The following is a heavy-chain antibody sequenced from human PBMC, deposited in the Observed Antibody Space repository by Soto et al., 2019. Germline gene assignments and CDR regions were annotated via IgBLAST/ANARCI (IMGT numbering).Heavy chain of an antibody. D-gene: IGHD1-26*01. Sequence: QVQLVESGGGVVQPGRSLRLSCAASGFTFSSYAMHWVRQAPGKGLEWVAVISYDGSNKYYADSVKGRFTISRDNSKNTLYLQMNSLRAEDTAVYYCAKYSGSYGLEDYWGQGTLVTVSS. CDR2: ISYDGSNK. CDR1: GFTFSSYA. V-gene: IGHV3-30-3*01. J-gene: IGHJ4*02. CDR3: AKYSGSYGLEDY.